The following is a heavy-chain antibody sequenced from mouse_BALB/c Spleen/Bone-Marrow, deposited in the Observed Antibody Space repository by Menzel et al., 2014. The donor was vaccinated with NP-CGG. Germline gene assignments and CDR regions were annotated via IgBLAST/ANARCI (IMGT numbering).Heavy chain of an antibody. D-gene: IGHD2-10*01. J-gene: IGHJ1*01. CDR1: GFAFSSYD. CDR2: ISSGGGST. Sequence: EVHLVESRGGLVKPGGSLKLSCAAPGFAFSSYDMSWVRQTPEKRLEWVAYISSGGGSTYYPDTVKGRFTISRDNAKNTLYLQMSSLKSEDTAMYYCARQGAYYGNYKYFDVWGAGTTVTVSS. CDR3: ARQGAYYGNYKYFDV. V-gene: IGHV5-12-1*01.